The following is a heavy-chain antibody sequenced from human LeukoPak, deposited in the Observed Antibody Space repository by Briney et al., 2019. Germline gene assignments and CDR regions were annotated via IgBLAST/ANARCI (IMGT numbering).Heavy chain of an antibody. D-gene: IGHD6-6*01. CDR3: RRRRGIADRLVDY. V-gene: IGHV1-18*01. CDR1: GYTFTSYG. CDR2: ISAYNGNT. Sequence: GGSVKVSCKASGYTFTSYGISWVRQAPGQGLEWMGCISAYNGNTNYAQKLQGRVTMTTDTSTSTAYMELRSLRSDDTAVYFCRRRRGIADRLVDYWGQGTLVTVSS. J-gene: IGHJ4*02.